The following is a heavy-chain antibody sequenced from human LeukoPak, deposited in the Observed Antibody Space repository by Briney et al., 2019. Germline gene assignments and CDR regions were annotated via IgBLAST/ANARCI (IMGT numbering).Heavy chain of an antibody. CDR3: ARRQARDFWSGYPDSNWFDP. D-gene: IGHD3-3*01. J-gene: IGHJ5*02. Sequence: PSETLSLTCAVSGYSISSGYYWGWIRQPPGKGLEWIGSIYHSGSTYYNPSFKSRVTISVDTSKNQFSLKLSSVTAADTAVYYCARRQARDFWSGYPDSNWFDPWGQGTLVTVSS. CDR1: GYSISSGYY. V-gene: IGHV4-38-2*01. CDR2: IYHSGST.